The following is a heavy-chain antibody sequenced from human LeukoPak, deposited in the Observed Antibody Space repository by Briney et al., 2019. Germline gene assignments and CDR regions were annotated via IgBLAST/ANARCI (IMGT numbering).Heavy chain of an antibody. CDR2: IYSGGST. Sequence: GGSLRLSCAASGFIFSSKYMNWVRQAPGKGLEWVSVIYSGGSTYYADSVKGRFTISRDNSKNTLFLQMNSLRAGDTAVYYCARVSGGYNIDWGQGTLVTVSS. D-gene: IGHD5-24*01. V-gene: IGHV3-66*01. CDR3: ARVSGGYNID. J-gene: IGHJ4*02. CDR1: GFIFSSKY.